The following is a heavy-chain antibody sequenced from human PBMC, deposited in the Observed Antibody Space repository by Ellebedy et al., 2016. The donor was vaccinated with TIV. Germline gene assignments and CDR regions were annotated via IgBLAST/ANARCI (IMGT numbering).Heavy chain of an antibody. J-gene: IGHJ2*01. CDR3: ARHRGLRYFNFDL. V-gene: IGHV4-59*08. Sequence: MPSETLSLTCTVSGGSISSYYWSWIRQPPGKGLEWIGYIYYSGSTNYNPSLKSRVTISVDTSKNQFSLKLSSVTAADTAVYYCARHRGLRYFNFDLWGRGTLVTVSS. CDR2: IYYSGST. D-gene: IGHD3-9*01. CDR1: GGSISSYY.